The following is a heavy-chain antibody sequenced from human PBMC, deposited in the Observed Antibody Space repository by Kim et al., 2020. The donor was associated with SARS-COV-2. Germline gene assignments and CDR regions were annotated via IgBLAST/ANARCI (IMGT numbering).Heavy chain of an antibody. CDR2: ISYDGSTK. V-gene: IGHV3-30-3*01. CDR1: GFTFSSYS. Sequence: GGSLRLSCAASGFTFSSYSMHWVRQAPGKGLEWVAVISYDGSTKYYADSVKGRFTISRDTSKNTLYLQMNSLRAEDTAVYYCARAYYYHSNGSYHSDDFDIWGQETMVTVSS. J-gene: IGHJ3*02. CDR3: ARAYYYHSNGSYHSDDFDI. D-gene: IGHD3-22*01.